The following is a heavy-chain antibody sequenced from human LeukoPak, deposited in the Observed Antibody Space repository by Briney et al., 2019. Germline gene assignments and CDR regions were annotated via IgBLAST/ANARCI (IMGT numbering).Heavy chain of an antibody. Sequence: GASVKVSCKASGYTFTGYYMHWVRQAPGQGLEWMGWINPNSGGTNYAQTCQGRVTMTRDTSISTAYMELSRLRSDDTAVYYCARGTTIFGVVIIRFDPWGQGTLVTVSS. J-gene: IGHJ5*02. CDR1: GYTFTGYY. CDR3: ARGTTIFGVVIIRFDP. CDR2: INPNSGGT. V-gene: IGHV1-2*02. D-gene: IGHD3-3*01.